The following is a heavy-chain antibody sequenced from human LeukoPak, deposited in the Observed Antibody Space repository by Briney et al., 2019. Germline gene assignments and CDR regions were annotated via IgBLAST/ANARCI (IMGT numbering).Heavy chain of an antibody. D-gene: IGHD6-6*01. V-gene: IGHV5-51*01. CDR1: GYSFTSYW. CDR3: ARRVRARSSSLGDWFDP. J-gene: IGHJ5*02. CDR2: IYPGDSDT. Sequence: GESLKISCKGSGYSFTSYWIGWVRQMPGKGLEWMGIIYPGDSDTRYSPSFEGQVTISADKSISTAYLQWSSLKASDTAMYYCARRVRARSSSLGDWFDPWGQGTLVTVSS.